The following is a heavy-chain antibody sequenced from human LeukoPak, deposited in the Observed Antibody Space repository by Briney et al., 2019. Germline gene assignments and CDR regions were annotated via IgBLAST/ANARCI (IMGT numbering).Heavy chain of an antibody. CDR2: INPNSGGT. D-gene: IGHD6-13*01. J-gene: IGHJ4*02. V-gene: IGHV1-2*02. CDR3: ARGGIAAAGTGFDY. Sequence: GASVKVSCKASGYTFTGYYMHWVRHAPGQGLEWMGWINPNSGGTNYAQKFQGRVTMTRDTSISTAYMELSRLRSDDTAVYYCARGGIAAAGTGFDYWGQGTLVTVSS. CDR1: GYTFTGYY.